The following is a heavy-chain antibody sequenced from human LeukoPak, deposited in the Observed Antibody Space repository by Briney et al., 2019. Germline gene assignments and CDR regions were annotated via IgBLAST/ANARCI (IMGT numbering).Heavy chain of an antibody. CDR1: GDTISNYD. J-gene: IGHJ5*02. CDR3: ARSDQGGSYGS. D-gene: IGHD1-26*01. V-gene: IGHV1-69*04. CDR2: IIPVFGIT. Sequence: WASVKVSCKGTGDTISNYDIAWVRQAPGQGLGWMGRIIPVFGITNYAQKFQGRVVITADKSTSTVYMELSGLRSDDTAVYYCARSDQGGSYGSWGQGTRVTVSS.